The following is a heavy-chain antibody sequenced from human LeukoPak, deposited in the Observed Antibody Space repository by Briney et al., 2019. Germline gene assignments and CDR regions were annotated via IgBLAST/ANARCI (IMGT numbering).Heavy chain of an antibody. V-gene: IGHV4-38-2*01. J-gene: IGHJ4*02. CDR2: IYHSGST. CDR1: GFTFSNAW. D-gene: IGHD1-26*01. CDR3: ARGWEKFDY. Sequence: GSLRLSCAASGFTFSNAWMSWVRQAPGKGLEWIGSIYHSGSTYYSPSLKSRVTISLDTSKNQFSLKVNSLTAADTAVYYCARGWEKFDYWGQGTLVTVSS.